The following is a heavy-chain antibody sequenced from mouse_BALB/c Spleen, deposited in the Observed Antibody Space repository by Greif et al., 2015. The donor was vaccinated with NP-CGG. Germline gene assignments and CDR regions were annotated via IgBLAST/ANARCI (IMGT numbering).Heavy chain of an antibody. J-gene: IGHJ4*01. V-gene: IGHV1-84*02. CDR2: IYPGSGNT. CDR1: GYTFTDYY. CDR3: ARRTGTEAMDY. D-gene: IGHD4-1*01. Sequence: QVQLQQSGPELVKPGASGKISCKASGYTFTDYYINWVKQKPGQGLEWIGWIYPGSGNTKYNEKFKGKATLTVDTSSCTAYMQLSSLTSEDTAVYFCARRTGTEAMDYWGQGTSVTVSS.